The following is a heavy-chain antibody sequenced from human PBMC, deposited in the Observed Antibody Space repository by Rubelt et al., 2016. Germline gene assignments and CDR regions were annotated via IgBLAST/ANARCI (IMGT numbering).Heavy chain of an antibody. V-gene: IGHV4-59*12. CDR2: IYYSGST. J-gene: IGHJ5*02. CDR1: GGSISRYY. CDR3: ARVGSWFDP. Sequence: QVQLQESGPGLVKPSETLSLTCTVSGGSISRYYWSWIRQPPGKGLEWIGYIYYSGSTNYNPSLKSRVTISVDTSKNQFSLKLSSVTAADTAVYYCARVGSWFDPWGQGTLVTVSS.